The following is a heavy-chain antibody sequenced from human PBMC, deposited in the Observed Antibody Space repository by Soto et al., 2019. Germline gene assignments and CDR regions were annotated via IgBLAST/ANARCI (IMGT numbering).Heavy chain of an antibody. CDR3: ARESSSSRRYSLDY. CDR2: IRYDGSNR. V-gene: IGHV3-33*01. D-gene: IGHD6-13*01. CDR1: GFRFSNYG. Sequence: QVKLLESGGGVVQPGRSLRLSCATSGFRFSNYGMNWVRQTPGKGLEWVALIRYDGSNRFHADSVKGRFTISRDISENTVFLQMDSLRVEDTAVYYCARESSSSRRYSLDYWGQGTLVTVSS. J-gene: IGHJ4*02.